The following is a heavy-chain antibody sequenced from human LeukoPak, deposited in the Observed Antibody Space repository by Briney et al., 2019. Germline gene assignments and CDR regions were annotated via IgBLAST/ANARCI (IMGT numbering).Heavy chain of an antibody. CDR3: ARWGTTTN. J-gene: IGHJ4*02. D-gene: IGHD1-26*01. V-gene: IGHV3-48*01. CDR2: ISTSSSTI. Sequence: GASLRLSCAASGFTFGSYSMNWVSQDPGKGLEWISYISTSSSTIYYADSVKGRFTISRDNAKNSLYLQMNSLRADDTAVYYCARWGTTTNWGQGTLVTVSS. CDR1: GFTFGSYS.